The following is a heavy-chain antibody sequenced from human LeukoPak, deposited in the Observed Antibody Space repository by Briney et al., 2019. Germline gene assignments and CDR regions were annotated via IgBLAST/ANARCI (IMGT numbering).Heavy chain of an antibody. V-gene: IGHV4-38-2*02. Sequence: DPGGSLRLSCAASGFTFSDIYMSWIRQPPGKGLEWIGSIYYSGSTYYNPSLKSRVTISVDTSKNQFSLKLSSVTAADTAVYYCARDCGYSGYDPYYYCYGMDVWGQGTTVTVSS. J-gene: IGHJ6*02. CDR3: ARDCGYSGYDPYYYCYGMDV. CDR1: GFTFSDIY. D-gene: IGHD5-12*01. CDR2: IYYSGST.